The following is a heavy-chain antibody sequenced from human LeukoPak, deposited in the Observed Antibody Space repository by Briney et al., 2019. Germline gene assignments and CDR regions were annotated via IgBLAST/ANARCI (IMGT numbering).Heavy chain of an antibody. CDR3: ARVFRGYYYYFDY. CDR2: IIPIFGTA. V-gene: IGHV1-69*06. CDR1: GGTFSSYA. Sequence: SVKVSCKASGGTFSSYAISWVRQAPGQGLEWMGGIIPIFGTANYAQKFQGRVTITADKSTSTAYMELSSLRSEDTAVYYCARVFRGYYYYFDYWGQGTLVTVSS. J-gene: IGHJ4*02. D-gene: IGHD3-22*01.